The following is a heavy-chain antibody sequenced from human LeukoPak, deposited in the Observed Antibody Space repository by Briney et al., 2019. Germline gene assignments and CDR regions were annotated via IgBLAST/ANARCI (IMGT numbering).Heavy chain of an antibody. CDR2: INPNSGGT. V-gene: IGHV1-2*04. CDR1: GYTFTGYY. Sequence: ASVKVSCKASGYTFTGYYMHWVRQAPGQGLEWMGWINPNSGGTNYAQKFQGWVTMTRDTSISTAYMELSRLRSDDTAVYYCARDGVLDIVVVPAAIWGQGTLVTVSS. CDR3: ARDGVLDIVVVPAAI. J-gene: IGHJ4*02. D-gene: IGHD2-2*03.